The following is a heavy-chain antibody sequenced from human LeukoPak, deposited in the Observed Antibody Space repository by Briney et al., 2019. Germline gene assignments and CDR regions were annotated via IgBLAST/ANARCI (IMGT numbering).Heavy chain of an antibody. CDR2: IIPILGIA. J-gene: IGHJ5*02. Sequence: SVKVSCKASGGTFSSYAISWVRQAPGQGLEWMGRIIPILGIANYAQKFQGRVTITADKSTSTAYMELSSLRSEDTAVYYCARSAAGRENWFDPWGQGTLVTVSS. D-gene: IGHD6-13*01. CDR1: GGTFSSYA. V-gene: IGHV1-69*04. CDR3: ARSAAGRENWFDP.